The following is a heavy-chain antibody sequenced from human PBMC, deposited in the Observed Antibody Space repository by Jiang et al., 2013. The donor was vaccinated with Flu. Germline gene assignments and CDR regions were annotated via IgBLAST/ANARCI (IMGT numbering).Heavy chain of an antibody. CDR3: ARLYCSGGSCCEDY. CDR2: IYYTGGA. Sequence: SGPGLVKPSETLSLTCSVSGGSISRYYWSWIRQPPGKGLEWLGYIYYTGGAVYNPSLNSRVPISVDTSKNQFSLRLNSVTAADTAVYYCARLYCSGGSCCEDYWGQGTLVAVSS. J-gene: IGHJ4*02. D-gene: IGHD2-15*01. V-gene: IGHV4-59*01. CDR1: GGSISRYY.